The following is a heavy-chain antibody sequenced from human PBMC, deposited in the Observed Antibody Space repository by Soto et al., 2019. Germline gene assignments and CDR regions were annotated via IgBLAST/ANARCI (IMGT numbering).Heavy chain of an antibody. V-gene: IGHV3-30-3*01. Sequence: QVQLAESGGGVVQPGRSLRLSCAASGFTFSSYAMHWVRQAPGKGLEWVAVISYDGSNKYYADSVKGRFTISRDNSKNTLYLQMNSLRAEDTAVYYCARGPRYGDYERYWYFDLWGRGTLVTVSS. CDR2: ISYDGSNK. CDR1: GFTFSSYA. D-gene: IGHD4-17*01. CDR3: ARGPRYGDYERYWYFDL. J-gene: IGHJ2*01.